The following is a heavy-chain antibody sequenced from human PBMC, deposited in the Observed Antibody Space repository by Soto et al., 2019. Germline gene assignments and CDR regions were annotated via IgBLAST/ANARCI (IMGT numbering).Heavy chain of an antibody. V-gene: IGHV4-34*01. CDR1: GGSFSGYY. CDR3: ARAWDYGSGSYLNWFDP. J-gene: IGHJ5*02. Sequence: QVQLQQWGAGLLKPSETLSLTCAVYGGSFSGYYWSWIRQPPGKGLEWIGEINHSGSTNYNPSLTSRVTISVDTSKNQFSLKLSSVTAADTAVYYCARAWDYGSGSYLNWFDPWGQGTLVTVSS. CDR2: INHSGST. D-gene: IGHD3-10*01.